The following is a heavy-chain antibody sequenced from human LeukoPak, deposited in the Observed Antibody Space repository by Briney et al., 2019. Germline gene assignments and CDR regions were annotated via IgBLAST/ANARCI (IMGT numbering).Heavy chain of an antibody. Sequence: GGSLRLSCAASGFTFSSYGMHWVRQAPGKGLEWVAFIRYDGSNKYYADSVKGRFTISRDNSKNSLYLQMNSLRAEDTAVYYCARGGGVGATNYGGDYWGQGTLVTVSS. CDR1: GFTFSSYG. CDR2: IRYDGSNK. CDR3: ARGGGVGATNYGGDY. D-gene: IGHD1-26*01. J-gene: IGHJ4*02. V-gene: IGHV3-30*02.